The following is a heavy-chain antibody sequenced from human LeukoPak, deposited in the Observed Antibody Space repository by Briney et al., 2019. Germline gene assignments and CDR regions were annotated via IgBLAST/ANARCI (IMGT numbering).Heavy chain of an antibody. V-gene: IGHV3-21*01. D-gene: IGHD3-10*01. CDR3: ARDHGSGTIDY. CDR2: ISSSSSYI. Sequence: SGGSLRLSCAASGFTFTSYDMHWVRQAPGKGLEWVSSISSSSSYIYYADSVKGRFTISRDNAKNSLYLQMNSLRAEDTAVYYCARDHGSGTIDYWGQGTLVTVSS. J-gene: IGHJ4*02. CDR1: GFTFTSYD.